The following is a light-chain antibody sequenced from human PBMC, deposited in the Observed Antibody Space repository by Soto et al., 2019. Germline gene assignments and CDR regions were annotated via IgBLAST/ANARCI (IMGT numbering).Light chain of an antibody. J-gene: IGKJ4*01. V-gene: IGKV3-20*01. CDR3: QRYGRTPPLT. Sequence: EVVLTQSPGTLSLSPGERATLSCRASQSVSSSYLAWYQQKPGRAPRLLIYGASNRATGIPDRFSGSGSETDFTLTISRLEPEDFAVYYCQRYGRTPPLTFGGGTKVEIK. CDR2: GAS. CDR1: QSVSSSY.